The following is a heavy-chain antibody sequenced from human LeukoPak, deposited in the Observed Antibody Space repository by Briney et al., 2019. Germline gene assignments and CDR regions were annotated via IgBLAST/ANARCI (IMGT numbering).Heavy chain of an antibody. CDR3: AREGDGQYYFDY. V-gene: IGHV3-21*01. D-gene: IGHD5-24*01. CDR1: GFTFSSYS. J-gene: IGHJ4*02. CDR2: ISSSSSYI. Sequence: GGSLRLSCAASGFTFSSYSMNWVRQAPGRGLEWVSSISSSSSYIYYADSVKGRFTISRDNAKNSLYLQMNSLRAEDTAVYYCAREGDGQYYFDYWGQGTLVTVSS.